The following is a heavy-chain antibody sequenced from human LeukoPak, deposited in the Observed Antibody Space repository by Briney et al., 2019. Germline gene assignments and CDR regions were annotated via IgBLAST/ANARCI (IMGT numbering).Heavy chain of an antibody. CDR1: GYTFTGYY. Sequence: GASVKVSCKASGYTFTGYYMHWVRQAPGQGLEWMGWINPNSGGTNYAQKFQGWVTMTRDTSISTAYMELSRLRSDDTAVYYCARDRRARGLVHAFDIWGQGTMVTVSS. CDR3: ARDRRARGLVHAFDI. V-gene: IGHV1-2*04. CDR2: INPNSGGT. D-gene: IGHD6-19*01. J-gene: IGHJ3*02.